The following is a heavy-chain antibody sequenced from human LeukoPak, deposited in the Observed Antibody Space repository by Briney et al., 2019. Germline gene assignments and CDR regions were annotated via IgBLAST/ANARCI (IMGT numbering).Heavy chain of an antibody. CDR2: ISAYNGNT. Sequence: ASVKVSCKASGYTFTSYGISWVRQAPRQGLEWMGWISAYNGNTNYAQKLQGRVTMTTDTSTSTAYMELRSLRSDDTAVYYCARGARFRFYGSGTYYTSLPFDPWGQGTLVTVSS. CDR1: GYTFTSYG. D-gene: IGHD3-10*01. CDR3: ARGARFRFYGSGTYYTSLPFDP. V-gene: IGHV1-18*01. J-gene: IGHJ5*02.